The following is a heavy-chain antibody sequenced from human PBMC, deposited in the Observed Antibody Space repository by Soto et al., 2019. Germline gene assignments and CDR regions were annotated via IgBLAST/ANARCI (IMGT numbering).Heavy chain of an antibody. D-gene: IGHD3-10*01. J-gene: IGHJ5*02. CDR2: IYHSGST. CDR3: ARVPGP. CDR1: DGSISSGGYS. V-gene: IGHV4-30-2*01. Sequence: SETLSLTCAVSDGSISSGGYSWSWIRQPPGKGLEWIGYIYHSGSTYYNSSLKSRVTISVDRSKNQFSLKLSSVTAADTAVYYCARVPGPWGQGTLVTVSS.